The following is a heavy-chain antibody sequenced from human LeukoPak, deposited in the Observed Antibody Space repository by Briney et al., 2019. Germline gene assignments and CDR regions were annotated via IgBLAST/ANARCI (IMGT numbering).Heavy chain of an antibody. CDR2: IYYSGST. Sequence: SETLSLTCTVSGGSISSSSYYWSWIRQPPGKGLEWIGYIYYSGSTNYNPSLKSRVTISVDTSKNQFSLKLSSVTAADTAVYYCARTSNYGYYYYYMDVWGKGTTVTVSS. D-gene: IGHD4-11*01. J-gene: IGHJ6*03. V-gene: IGHV4-61*01. CDR1: GGSISSSSYY. CDR3: ARTSNYGYYYYYMDV.